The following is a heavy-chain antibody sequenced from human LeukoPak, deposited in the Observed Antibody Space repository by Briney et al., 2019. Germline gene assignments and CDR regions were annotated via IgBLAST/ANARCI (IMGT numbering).Heavy chain of an antibody. D-gene: IGHD3-22*01. CDR3: ARGTNYYDSSGYYQFDY. CDR2: IIPIFGTA. Sequence: ASVKVSCKASGGTFSSYAISWVRQAPGQGLEWMGGIIPIFGTANYAQKFQGRVTMTRDTSTSTVYMELSSLRSEDTAVYYCARGTNYYDSSGYYQFDYWGQGTLVTVSS. J-gene: IGHJ4*02. CDR1: GGTFSSYA. V-gene: IGHV1-69*05.